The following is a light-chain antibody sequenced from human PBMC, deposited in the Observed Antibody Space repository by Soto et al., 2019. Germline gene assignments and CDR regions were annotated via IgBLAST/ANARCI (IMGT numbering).Light chain of an antibody. Sequence: EIVMTQSPATLSVSPGERATLSCRASQSVDSNLAWYQQKPGQPPRLLIYDASTRATGIPARISGSGSGTEFTLTISSLQSEDFAVYYCQQYNNWRTFGQGTKGDIK. CDR2: DAS. CDR1: QSVDSN. V-gene: IGKV3-15*01. J-gene: IGKJ1*01. CDR3: QQYNNWRT.